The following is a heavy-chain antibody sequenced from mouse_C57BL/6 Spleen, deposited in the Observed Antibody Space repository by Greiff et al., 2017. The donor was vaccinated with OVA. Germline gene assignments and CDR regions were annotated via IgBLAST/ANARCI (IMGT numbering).Heavy chain of an antibody. Sequence: QVQLQQSGPELVKPGASVKISCKASGYAFSSSWMNWVKQRPGKGLEWIGRIYPGDGDTNYNGKFKGKATLTADKSSSTAYMQLSSLTSEDSAVYFCARAGDAQAWFAYWGQGTLVTVSA. CDR1: GYAFSSSW. V-gene: IGHV1-82*01. CDR2: IYPGDGDT. CDR3: ARAGDAQAWFAY. D-gene: IGHD1-3*01. J-gene: IGHJ3*01.